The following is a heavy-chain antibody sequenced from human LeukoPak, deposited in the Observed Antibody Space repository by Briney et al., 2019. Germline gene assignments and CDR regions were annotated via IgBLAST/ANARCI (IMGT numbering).Heavy chain of an antibody. V-gene: IGHV3-30*02. J-gene: IGHJ4*02. CDR1: GFTFSGYG. CDR3: ANSPVVVVAATIVG. CDR2: IHYDGARS. D-gene: IGHD2-15*01. Sequence: PGGSLRLSCAASGFTFSGYGMHWVRQAPGKGLEWVAFIHYDGARSYYADSVKGRFTISRDNSRNTLYLQMNSLRPEDTAVYYCANSPVVVVAATIVGWGQGTLVTVSS.